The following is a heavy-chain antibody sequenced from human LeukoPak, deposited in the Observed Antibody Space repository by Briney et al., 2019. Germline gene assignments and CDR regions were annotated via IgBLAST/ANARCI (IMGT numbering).Heavy chain of an antibody. CDR2: ISWNSGSI. D-gene: IGHD3-16*02. V-gene: IGHV3-9*01. J-gene: IGHJ4*02. CDR1: GFTFDDYA. CDR3: TKVASTGFIAYYFDY. Sequence: PGRSLRLSCAASGFTFDDYAMHWVRQAPGKGLEWVSGISWNSGSIGYADSVKGRFTISRDNAKNSLYLQMNSLRADDTAVYYCTKVASTGFIAYYFDYWGQGTLVTVSS.